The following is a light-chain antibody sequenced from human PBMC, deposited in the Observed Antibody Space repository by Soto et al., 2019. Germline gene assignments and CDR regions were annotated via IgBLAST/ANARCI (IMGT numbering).Light chain of an antibody. J-gene: IGLJ2*01. CDR2: QDS. CDR1: KLGDKS. Sequence: SYELTQPPSVSVSPGQTASITCSGDKLGDKSVSWYQQQPGQSPLLVMYQDSRRPSGIPERITGSKSGNTATLTISATQPMDEADYYCQAWDSSTVVFGGGTKVTVL. V-gene: IGLV3-1*01. CDR3: QAWDSSTVV.